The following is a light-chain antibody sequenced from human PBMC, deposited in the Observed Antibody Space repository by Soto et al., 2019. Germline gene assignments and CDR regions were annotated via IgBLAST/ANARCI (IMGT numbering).Light chain of an antibody. Sequence: QSVLTQPPSVSAAPGQKVTISCSGRSSNIGNNYVSWYQHLPGTAPKLLIYDNNNRPSGIPDRISGSKSGTSATLGITGLQTGDEADYYCAPWDNSLSAAVFGPGTKVTVL. CDR1: SSNIGNNY. V-gene: IGLV1-51*01. CDR2: DNN. CDR3: APWDNSLSAAV. J-gene: IGLJ1*01.